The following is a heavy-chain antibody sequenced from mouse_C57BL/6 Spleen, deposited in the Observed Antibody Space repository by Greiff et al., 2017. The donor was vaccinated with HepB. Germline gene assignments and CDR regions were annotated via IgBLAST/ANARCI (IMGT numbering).Heavy chain of an antibody. J-gene: IGHJ2*01. CDR2: IYPGSGST. D-gene: IGHD1-1*01. V-gene: IGHV1-55*01. CDR3: ARPHYYGSSYDYFDY. Sequence: QVQLKQPGAELVKPGASVKMSCKASGYTFTSYWITWVKQRPGQGLEWIGDIYPGSGSTNYNEKFKSKATLTVDTSSSTAYMQLSSLTSEDSAVYYCARPHYYGSSYDYFDYWGQGTTLTVSS. CDR1: GYTFTSYW.